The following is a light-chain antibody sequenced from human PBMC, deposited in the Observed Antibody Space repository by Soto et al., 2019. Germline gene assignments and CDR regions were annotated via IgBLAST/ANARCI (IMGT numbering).Light chain of an antibody. Sequence: SVLTQPASVSGSPGQSITISCTGTSSDVGSYNPVSWYQQHPGKAPKLMIYQVSKRPSGVSNRFSGSKSGNTASLTISGLQAEDEADYYCCSYAGSSTFYVFGTGTKVTVL. CDR1: SSDVGSYNP. V-gene: IGLV2-23*02. CDR2: QVS. J-gene: IGLJ1*01. CDR3: CSYAGSSTFYV.